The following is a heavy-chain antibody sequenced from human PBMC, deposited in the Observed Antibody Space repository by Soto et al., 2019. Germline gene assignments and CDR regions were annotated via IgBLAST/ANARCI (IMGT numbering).Heavy chain of an antibody. J-gene: IGHJ4*02. D-gene: IGHD3-22*01. CDR2: ISGSGGST. V-gene: IGHV3-23*01. CDR1: GFTFSSYA. Sequence: EVQLLESGGGLVQPGGSLRLSCAASGFTFSSYAMSWVRQAPGKGLEWVSAISGSGGSTYYADSVKGRFTISRDNSKNTLYLQMTSLRAEDMAVYDCAKGGPYYYDSSGYYDYWGQGTLVTVSS. CDR3: AKGGPYYYDSSGYYDY.